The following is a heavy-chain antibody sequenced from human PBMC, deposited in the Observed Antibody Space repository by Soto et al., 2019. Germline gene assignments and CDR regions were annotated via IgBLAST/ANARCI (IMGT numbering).Heavy chain of an antibody. CDR2: INHSGST. D-gene: IGHD2-8*02. CDR3: ATAKITGLFAY. CDR1: SGSFSGYY. V-gene: IGHV4-34*01. Sequence: QVQLQQWGAGLLKPSETLSLTCAVYSGSFSGYYWTWIRQPPGTGLEWIGEINHSGSTNYNPSLTSRVPISVATSKHQFSLTLTSVTASVTAVYYCATAKITGLFAYWCPGTLVTVSS. J-gene: IGHJ4*02.